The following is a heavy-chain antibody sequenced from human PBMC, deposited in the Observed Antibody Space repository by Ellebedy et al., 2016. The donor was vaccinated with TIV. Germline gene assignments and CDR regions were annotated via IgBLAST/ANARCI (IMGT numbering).Heavy chain of an antibody. CDR1: GGSVTSGSYY. V-gene: IGHV4-61*01. D-gene: IGHD6-13*01. CDR3: ARRSSYWSALDY. Sequence: SETLSLTCAVSGGSVTSGSYYWSWIRRPPGKGLEWIGYIYYTGSTNYNPSLKSRVTISVDTSKNQFSLKVSPVTAADTAVYYCARRSSYWSALDYWGQGTLVTVSS. J-gene: IGHJ4*02. CDR2: IYYTGST.